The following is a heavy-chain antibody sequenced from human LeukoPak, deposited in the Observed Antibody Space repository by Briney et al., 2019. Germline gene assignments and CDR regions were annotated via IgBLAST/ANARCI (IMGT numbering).Heavy chain of an antibody. J-gene: IGHJ4*02. D-gene: IGHD3-10*01. CDR1: GGSTINYF. CDR2: IYTSGTT. Sequence: KASETLSLTCTVSGGSTINYFRSWIRQPAGKGLEWIGHIYTSGTTHYNPSLNNRVTISLDTSKSQFSLHLNSVTAADTAVYYCARAEGSGSGAYTLDYWGQGILVTVSS. CDR3: ARAEGSGSGAYTLDY. V-gene: IGHV4-4*07.